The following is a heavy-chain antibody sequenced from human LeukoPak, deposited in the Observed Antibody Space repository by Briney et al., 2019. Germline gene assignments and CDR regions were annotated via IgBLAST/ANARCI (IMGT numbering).Heavy chain of an antibody. CDR3: ARANYDILTGYRTYYYYYYMDV. V-gene: IGHV3-7*01. D-gene: IGHD3-9*01. Sequence: GGSLRLSCAASGFTFSSYSMNWVRQVPGKGLEWVANIKEDGSEKHYVDSVKGRFTISRDNAKNSLYLQMNSLRAEDTAVYYCARANYDILTGYRTYYYYYYMDVWGKGTTVTISS. CDR1: GFTFSSYS. CDR2: IKEDGSEK. J-gene: IGHJ6*03.